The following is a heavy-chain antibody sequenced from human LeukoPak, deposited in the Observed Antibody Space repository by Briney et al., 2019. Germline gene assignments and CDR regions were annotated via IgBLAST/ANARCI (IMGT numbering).Heavy chain of an antibody. CDR3: AKRATAGGFDS. CDR1: GFTFSSYA. V-gene: IGHV3-23*01. Sequence: GGSLRLSCAASGFTFSSYAMSWVRQAPGKGLEWVSAVSGSGGSTYYADSVKGRFTISRDNSKSTLYLLMTSLRADDTALYYCAKRATAGGFDSWGQGTLVTVSS. J-gene: IGHJ4*02. D-gene: IGHD6-13*01. CDR2: VSGSGGST.